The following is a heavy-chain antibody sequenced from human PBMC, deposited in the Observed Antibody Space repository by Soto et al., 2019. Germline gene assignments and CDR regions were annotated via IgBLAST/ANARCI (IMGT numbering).Heavy chain of an antibody. D-gene: IGHD6-19*01. V-gene: IGHV4-4*02. CDR1: GGSISSSNW. J-gene: IGHJ4*02. CDR2: IYHSGST. CDR3: ARVAVAGTRFDY. Sequence: QVQLQESGPGLVKPSGTLSLTCAVSGGSISSSNWWSWVRQPPGKGLEWIGEIYHSGSTNYNPAPKRLVTISVEESKNQFSLKLSSVTAADTAVYYCARVAVAGTRFDYWGQGTLVTVSS.